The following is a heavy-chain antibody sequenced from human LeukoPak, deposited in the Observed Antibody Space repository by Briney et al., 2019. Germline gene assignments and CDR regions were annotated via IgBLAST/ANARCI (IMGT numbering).Heavy chain of an antibody. CDR1: GYTFTGYY. CDR3: ARGSGGWYKFDY. D-gene: IGHD6-19*01. CDR2: INPNSGGT. Sequence: ASVKVSCKASGYTFTGYYMYWVRQAPGQGLERVGRINPNSGGTNYAQKFQGRVTMTRDTSTSTAYMELSRLTSDDTAVYYCARGSGGWYKFDYWGRGTLVTVSS. V-gene: IGHV1-2*06. J-gene: IGHJ4*02.